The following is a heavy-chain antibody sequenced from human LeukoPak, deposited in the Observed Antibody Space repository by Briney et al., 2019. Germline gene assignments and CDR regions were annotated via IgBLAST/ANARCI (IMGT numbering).Heavy chain of an antibody. V-gene: IGHV3-33*01. CDR2: IWDDGSEK. CDR1: GFTFSSYG. D-gene: IGHD3-10*01. CDR3: ARDGNFGYDAFDI. J-gene: IGHJ3*02. Sequence: GGSLRLSCAASGFTFSSYGMHWVRQAPGKGLEWVAVIWDDGSEKYYADSVKGRFSISRDNSENTLSLQVNSLRAEDTAIYYCARDGNFGYDAFDIWGQGTMVTVSS.